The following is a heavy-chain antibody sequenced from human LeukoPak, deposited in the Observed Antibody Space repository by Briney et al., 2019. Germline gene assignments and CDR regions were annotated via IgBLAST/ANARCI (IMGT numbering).Heavy chain of an antibody. CDR2: VYHTGST. CDR3: AREPLNYFDY. CDR1: RYSISSGYY. Sequence: SETLSLTCAVSRYSISSGYYWGWIRQPPGKGLEWIGSVYHTGSTYYYPSLKSRVTISVDTSKNHFSLKLSSVTAADTAVYYCAREPLNYFDYWGQGTLVTVSS. J-gene: IGHJ4*02. D-gene: IGHD1-14*01. V-gene: IGHV4-38-2*02.